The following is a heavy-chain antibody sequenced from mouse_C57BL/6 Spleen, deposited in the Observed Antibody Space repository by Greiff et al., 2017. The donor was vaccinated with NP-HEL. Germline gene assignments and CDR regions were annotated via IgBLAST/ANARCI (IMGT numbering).Heavy chain of an antibody. D-gene: IGHD1-1*01. CDR3: TRKGPYGSSYGYFDY. V-gene: IGHV1-15*01. CDR1: GYTFTDYE. Sequence: VQLQQSGAELVRPGASVTLSCKASGYTFTDYEMHWVKQTPVHGLEWIGAIDPETGGTAYNQKFKGKAILTADKSSSTAYMELRSLTSEDSAGYYCTRKGPYGSSYGYFDYWGQGTTLTVSS. J-gene: IGHJ2*01. CDR2: IDPETGGT.